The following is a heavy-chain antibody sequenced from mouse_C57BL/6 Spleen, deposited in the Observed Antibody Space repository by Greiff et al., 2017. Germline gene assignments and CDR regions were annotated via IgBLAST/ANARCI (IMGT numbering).Heavy chain of an antibody. CDR2: INPNNGGT. V-gene: IGHV1-26*01. D-gene: IGHD1-1*01. CDR1: GYTFTDYY. J-gene: IGHJ3*01. Sequence: VQLQQSGPELVKPGASVKISCKASGYTFTDYYMNWVKQSHGKSLEWIGDINPNNGGTSYNQKFKGKATLTVDKSSSTAYMELRSLTSEDSAVYYCAREEDYYGSSPWFAYWGQGTLVTVSA. CDR3: AREEDYYGSSPWFAY.